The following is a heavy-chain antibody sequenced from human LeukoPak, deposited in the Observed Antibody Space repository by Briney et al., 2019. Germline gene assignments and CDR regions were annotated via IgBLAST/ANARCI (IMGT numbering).Heavy chain of an antibody. CDR1: GYTFTGYY. J-gene: IGHJ5*02. V-gene: IGHV1-2*06. CDR3: ARKLRFLNNWFDP. D-gene: IGHD3-3*01. CDR2: INPNSGGT. Sequence: ASVKVSCKASGYTFTGYYMHRVRQAPGQGLEWMGRINPNSGGTNYAQKFQGRVTMTRDTSISTAYMELSRLRSDDTAVYYCARKLRFLNNWFDPWGQGTLVTVSS.